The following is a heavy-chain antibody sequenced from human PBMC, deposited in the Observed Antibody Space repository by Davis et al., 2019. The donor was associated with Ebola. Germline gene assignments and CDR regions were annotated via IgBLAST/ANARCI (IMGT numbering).Heavy chain of an antibody. CDR1: GFTFSSYA. V-gene: IGHV3-23*01. CDR2: ISGSGGST. CDR3: AREDSGSYWSAWGGFSY. D-gene: IGHD1-26*01. J-gene: IGHJ4*02. Sequence: GESLKISCAASGFTFSSYAMSWVRQAPGKGLEWVSAISGSGGSTYYADSMKGRFTISRDNSKDTLYLQMNSLRVEDTAVYYCAREDSGSYWSAWGGFSYWGQGALVTVSS.